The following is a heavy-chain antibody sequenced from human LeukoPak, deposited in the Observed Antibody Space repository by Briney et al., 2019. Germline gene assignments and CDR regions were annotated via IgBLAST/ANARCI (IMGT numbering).Heavy chain of an antibody. CDR2: IKSRADGGTT. V-gene: IGHV3-15*05. J-gene: IGHJ4*02. D-gene: IGHD3-3*01. CDR1: GFSVINAW. Sequence: KPGGSLRLPCAASGFSVINAWMSWVRQAPGQGLEWVGRIKSRADGGTTGYAAPVEGRFSISRDDSENTLYLQMNSLQIDDAALYYCLIFPGRWGQGTLVTVSS. CDR3: LIFPGR.